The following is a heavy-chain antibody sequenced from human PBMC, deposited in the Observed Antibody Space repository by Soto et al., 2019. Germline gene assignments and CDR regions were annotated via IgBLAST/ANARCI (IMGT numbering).Heavy chain of an antibody. CDR2: ISYDGSNK. CDR3: ASNTYYYDSSGYYGLDYYYYGMDV. J-gene: IGHJ6*02. V-gene: IGHV3-30-3*01. Sequence: QVQLVESGGGVVQPGRSLRLSCAASGFTFSSYAMHWVRQAPGKGLEWVAVISYDGSNKYYADSVKGRFTISRDNSKNTLYLQMNSLRAEDTAVYYCASNTYYYDSSGYYGLDYYYYGMDVWGQGTTVTVSS. D-gene: IGHD3-22*01. CDR1: GFTFSSYA.